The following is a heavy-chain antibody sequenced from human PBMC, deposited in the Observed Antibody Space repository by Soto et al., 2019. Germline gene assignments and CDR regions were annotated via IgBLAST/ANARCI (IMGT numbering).Heavy chain of an antibody. D-gene: IGHD3-22*01. CDR2: IKQDGSDK. Sequence: GGSLRLSCAASGFTFSSYWMNWVRQAPGKGLEWVANIKQDGSDKYYVDSVKGRFTISRDNAKKSLFLQMNSLRAEDTAMYYCARDGNFYDTSGFYSDWGRGTLVTVSS. V-gene: IGHV3-7*03. CDR3: ARDGNFYDTSGFYSD. J-gene: IGHJ4*02. CDR1: GFTFSSYW.